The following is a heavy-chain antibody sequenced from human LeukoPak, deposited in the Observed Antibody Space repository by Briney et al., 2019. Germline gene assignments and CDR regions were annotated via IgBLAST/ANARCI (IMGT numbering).Heavy chain of an antibody. Sequence: SETLSLTCTVSGGSISSGDYYWSWIRQHPGKGLEWVGYIYYSGSTYYNPSLKSRVTISLDTSKNQFSLKLSSVTAADTAVYYCARRTAAAGFFDYWGQGTLVTVSS. CDR1: GGSISSGDYY. CDR3: ARRTAAAGFFDY. CDR2: IYYSGST. V-gene: IGHV4-31*03. D-gene: IGHD6-13*01. J-gene: IGHJ4*02.